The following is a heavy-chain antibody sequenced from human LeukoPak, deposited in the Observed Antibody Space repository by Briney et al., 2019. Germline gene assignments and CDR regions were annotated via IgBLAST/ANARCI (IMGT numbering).Heavy chain of an antibody. J-gene: IGHJ3*02. CDR2: MNPNSGNT. CDR1: GYTFTSYD. Sequence: ASVKVSCKASGYTFTSYDINWVRQATGQGLEWMGWMNPNSGNTVYAQKFQGRVTITRNTSISTAYMELSSLRSEDTAVYYCARPLTGTSDAFDIWGQGTMVTVSS. CDR3: ARPLTGTSDAFDI. D-gene: IGHD1-20*01. V-gene: IGHV1-8*03.